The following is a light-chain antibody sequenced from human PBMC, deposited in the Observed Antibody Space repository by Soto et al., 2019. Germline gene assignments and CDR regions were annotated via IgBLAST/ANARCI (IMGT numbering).Light chain of an antibody. V-gene: IGKV3-20*01. CDR2: GVS. Sequence: EIVLTQSPGTLSLSPGDTATLSCRASQTVSNYHLAWYQQKPGHAPRLLIYGVSSRDTGIPDRFTGSGSGTDFTLTITRLEPGDFAVYYCQQYGGSPPRFSFGPGTKVDIK. CDR3: QQYGGSPPRFS. J-gene: IGKJ3*01. CDR1: QTVSNYH.